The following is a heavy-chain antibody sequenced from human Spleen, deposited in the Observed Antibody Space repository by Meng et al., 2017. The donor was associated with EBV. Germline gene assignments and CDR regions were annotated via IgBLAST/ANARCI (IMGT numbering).Heavy chain of an antibody. CDR1: ARTFNSDA. CDR2: IRTYNGNT. D-gene: IGHD4-17*01. CDR3: ARNYGDSASDY. J-gene: IGHJ4*02. V-gene: IGHV1-18*01. Sequence: QVLWWQLWVRVTKPGSSVKVSCKTSARTFNSDAISWVRQAQGQGLEWMAWIRTYNGNTNYAQKLQGRVTLTTDTSTSTVHMELRRLRSEDTAVYYCARNYGDSASDYWGQGPLVTVSS.